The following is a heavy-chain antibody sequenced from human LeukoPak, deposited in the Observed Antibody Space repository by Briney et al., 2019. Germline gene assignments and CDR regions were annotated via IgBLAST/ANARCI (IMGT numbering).Heavy chain of an antibody. J-gene: IGHJ4*02. Sequence: SGGSLRLSCAASGSTFSSYWMSWVRQAPGKGLEWVANIKQDGNEINYVDSVKGRFTISRDNAKNSLYLQMNSLRAEDTAVYYCARTGEGVFGYPKRGSFDYWGQGTLVTVSS. D-gene: IGHD3-3*01. CDR2: IKQDGNEI. CDR3: ARTGEGVFGYPKRGSFDY. V-gene: IGHV3-7*03. CDR1: GSTFSSYW.